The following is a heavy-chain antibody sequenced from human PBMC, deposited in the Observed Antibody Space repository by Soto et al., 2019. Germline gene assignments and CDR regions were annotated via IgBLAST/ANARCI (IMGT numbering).Heavy chain of an antibody. CDR2: IFYSGDT. J-gene: IGHJ4*02. CDR3: AREGRLQSLDY. V-gene: IGHV4-30-4*01. D-gene: IGHD4-4*01. CDR1: GGSISNPDHY. Sequence: PSETLSLTCTVSGGSISNPDHYWSWIRQPPGKGLEWIGSIFYSGDTSYNPSLKSRLSISVDTSKNQFSLSLRSVTASDTAVYFCAREGRLQSLDYWGQGTLVT.